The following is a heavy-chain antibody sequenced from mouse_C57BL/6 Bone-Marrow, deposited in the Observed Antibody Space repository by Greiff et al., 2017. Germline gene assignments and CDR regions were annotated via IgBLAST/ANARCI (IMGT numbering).Heavy chain of an antibody. J-gene: IGHJ2*01. CDR2: ISSGSSTI. V-gene: IGHV5-17*01. CDR3: SKDYGSSFDY. D-gene: IGHD1-1*01. Sequence: EVHLVESGGGLVKPGGSLKISCAASGFTFRDYGMHWVRQAPEKGLEWVAYISSGSSTIYYADKVKGRFTIARDNAKNTLFLQMTSLRSEDTAMYYCSKDYGSSFDYWGQGTTLTVSS. CDR1: GFTFRDYG.